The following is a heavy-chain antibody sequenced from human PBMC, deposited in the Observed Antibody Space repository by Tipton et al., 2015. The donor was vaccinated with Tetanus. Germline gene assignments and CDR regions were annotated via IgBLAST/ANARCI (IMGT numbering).Heavy chain of an antibody. D-gene: IGHD6-19*01. CDR2: IKQDGSEK. Sequence: SLRLSCAASGFTFSSYWMSWVRQAPGKGLEWVANIKQDGSEKYYVDSVKGRFTISRDNAKNSLYLQMNSLRAEDTAVYYCARGSGYSSGGSLAAFDIWGQGTMVTVSS. CDR3: ARGSGYSSGGSLAAFDI. J-gene: IGHJ3*02. CDR1: GFTFSSYW. V-gene: IGHV3-7*03.